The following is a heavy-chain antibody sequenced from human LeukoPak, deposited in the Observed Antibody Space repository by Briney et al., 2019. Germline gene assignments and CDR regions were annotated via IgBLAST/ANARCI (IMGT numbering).Heavy chain of an antibody. Sequence: PSETLSLTCTVSGYSISSGYYWGWIRQPPGKGLEWIGSIYHSGSTYYNPSLKTRVTMSIDTSKNQFSLRLSSVTAADTAVYYCATITMVRGVIIRFDYWGQGTLVTVSS. D-gene: IGHD3-10*01. CDR2: IYHSGST. V-gene: IGHV4-38-2*02. CDR3: ATITMVRGVIIRFDY. J-gene: IGHJ4*02. CDR1: GYSISSGYY.